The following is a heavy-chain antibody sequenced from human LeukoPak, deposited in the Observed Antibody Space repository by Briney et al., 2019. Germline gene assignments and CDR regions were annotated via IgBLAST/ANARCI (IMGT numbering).Heavy chain of an antibody. D-gene: IGHD3-3*01. J-gene: IGHJ4*02. V-gene: IGHV3-48*01. CDR3: ARDPIFGVVPADYFDY. CDR2: ISSSSSTI. CDR1: GFTFSSYS. Sequence: GGSLRLSCAASGFTFSSYSMNWVRQAPGKGLEWVSYISSSSSTIYYADSVKGRFTISRDNAKNSLYLQMNSLRAEDTAVYYCARDPIFGVVPADYFDYWGQGTLVTVSS.